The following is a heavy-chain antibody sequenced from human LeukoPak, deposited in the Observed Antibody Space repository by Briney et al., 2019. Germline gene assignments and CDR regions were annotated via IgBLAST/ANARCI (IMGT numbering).Heavy chain of an antibody. CDR3: ARDLTLNSYYYDSSGYYRHDAFDI. D-gene: IGHD3-22*01. Sequence: SETLSLTCAVYGGSFSGYYWSWIRQPPGKGLEWIGEINHSGSTNYNPSLKSRVTISVDTSKNQFSLKLSSVTAADTAVYYCARDLTLNSYYYDSSGYYRHDAFDIWGQGTMVTVSS. CDR1: GGSFSGYY. CDR2: INHSGST. V-gene: IGHV4-34*01. J-gene: IGHJ3*02.